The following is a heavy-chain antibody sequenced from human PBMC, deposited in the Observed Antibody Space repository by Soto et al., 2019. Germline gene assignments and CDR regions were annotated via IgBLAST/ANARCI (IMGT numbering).Heavy chain of an antibody. CDR3: ARSTMTVVVNDFDY. D-gene: IGHD3-22*01. CDR2: ISYDGSNK. V-gene: IGHV3-30-3*01. Sequence: GGSLRLSCAASRFTFSSYAMHWVRQAPGKGLEWVAVISYDGSNKYYADSVKGRFTISRDNSESTLYLQMNSLRAEDTAVYYCARSTMTVVVNDFDYWGQGTLVTVSS. CDR1: RFTFSSYA. J-gene: IGHJ4*02.